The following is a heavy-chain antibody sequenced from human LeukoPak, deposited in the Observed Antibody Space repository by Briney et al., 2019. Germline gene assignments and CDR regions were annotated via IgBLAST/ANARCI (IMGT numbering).Heavy chain of an antibody. CDR3: ARYEYDFWSGYYTPYYYYYMDV. CDR2: ISSSSSTI. J-gene: IGHJ6*03. CDR1: GFTFSNYS. V-gene: IGHV3-48*01. D-gene: IGHD3-3*01. Sequence: GGSLRLSCAASGFTFSNYSMNWVRQAPGKGLEWVSYISSSSSTIYYADSVKGRFTISRDNAKNSLYLQMNSLRAEDTAVYYCARYEYDFWSGYYTPYYYYYMDVWGKGTTVTVSS.